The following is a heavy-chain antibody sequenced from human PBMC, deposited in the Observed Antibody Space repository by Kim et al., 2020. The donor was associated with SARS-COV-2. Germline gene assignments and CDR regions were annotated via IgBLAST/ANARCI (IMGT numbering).Heavy chain of an antibody. V-gene: IGHV1-46*01. CDR3: ARAVDYDFWSGYRKGYYYYYYGMDV. CDR2: INPSGGST. CDR1: GYTFTSYY. J-gene: IGHJ6*02. Sequence: ASVKVSCKASGYTFTSYYMHWVRQAPGQGLEWMGIINPSGGSTSYAQKFQGRVTMTRDTSTSTVYMELSSLRSEDTAVYYCARAVDYDFWSGYRKGYYYYYYGMDVWGQGTTVTVSS. D-gene: IGHD3-3*01.